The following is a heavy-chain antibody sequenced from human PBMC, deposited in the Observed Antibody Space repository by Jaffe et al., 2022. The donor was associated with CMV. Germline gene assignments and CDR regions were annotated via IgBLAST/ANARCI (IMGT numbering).Heavy chain of an antibody. CDR3: ARASETSQPGIAAAGRNVEPYYYYGMDV. CDR1: GGSFSGYY. V-gene: IGHV4-34*01. D-gene: IGHD6-13*01. Sequence: QVQLQQWGAGLLKPSETLSLTCAVYGGSFSGYYWSWIRQPPGKGLEWIGEINHSGSTNYNPSLKSRVTISVDTSKNQFSLKLSSVTAADTAVYYCARASETSQPGIAAAGRNVEPYYYYGMDVWGQGTTVTVSS. CDR2: INHSGST. J-gene: IGHJ6*02.